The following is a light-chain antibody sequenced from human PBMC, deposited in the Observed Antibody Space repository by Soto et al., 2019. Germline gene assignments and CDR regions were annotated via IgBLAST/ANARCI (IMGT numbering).Light chain of an antibody. Sequence: QSVLTQPPSASGTPGQRVTISCSGSSSNIGSNYVYWYQQLPGTAPKLLIYRNNQRPSGVPDRFSGSKSGTSASLAISGLRSEDEADYYSAPWDDSLSGHNYVVGTGTKVTVL. CDR1: SSNIGSNY. J-gene: IGLJ1*01. V-gene: IGLV1-47*01. CDR3: APWDDSLSGHNYV. CDR2: RNN.